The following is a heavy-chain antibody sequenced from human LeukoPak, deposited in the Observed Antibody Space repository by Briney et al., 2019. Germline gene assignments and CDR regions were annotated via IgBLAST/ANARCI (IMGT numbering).Heavy chain of an antibody. D-gene: IGHD3-10*01. V-gene: IGHV4-4*07. CDR1: GGSISSYY. J-gene: IGHJ1*01. CDR2: IYTSGST. Sequence: SETLSLTCTVSGGSISSYYWSWTRQPAGKGLEWIGRIYTSGSTNYNPSLKSRVTMSVDTSKNQFSLKLSSVTAADTAVYYCARAFDYGSGSYYNSWGQGTLVTVSS. CDR3: ARAFDYGSGSYYNS.